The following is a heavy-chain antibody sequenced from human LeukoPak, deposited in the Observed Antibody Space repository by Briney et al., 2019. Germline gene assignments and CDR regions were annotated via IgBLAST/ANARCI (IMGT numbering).Heavy chain of an antibody. J-gene: IGHJ4*02. D-gene: IGHD2-2*01. V-gene: IGHV4-59*01. CDR2: IYYSGST. CDR1: GGSISSYY. Sequence: SETLSLTCTVSGGSISSYYGSWIRRPPGKGLEWIGYIYYSGSTNYNPSLKSRVTISVDTSKNQFSLKLSSVTAADTAVYYCARGGGLYCSSTSCSIDYWGQGTLVTVSS. CDR3: ARGGGLYCSSTSCSIDY.